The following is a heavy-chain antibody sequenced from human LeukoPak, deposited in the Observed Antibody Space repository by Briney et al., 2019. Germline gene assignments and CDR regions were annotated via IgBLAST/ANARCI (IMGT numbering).Heavy chain of an antibody. CDR2: IYSNGSP. CDR1: GGSINRYY. D-gene: IGHD3-22*01. CDR3: ARAHASGYFDVFDI. Sequence: SETLSLTCSVSGGSINRYYFSWLRQSAGKGLEWIGRIYSNGSPDYNPSLNSRVTISVDTSKNQVSLKLYSMTAADTAVYYCARAHASGYFDVFDIWGQGTMVTVSS. V-gene: IGHV4-4*07. J-gene: IGHJ3*02.